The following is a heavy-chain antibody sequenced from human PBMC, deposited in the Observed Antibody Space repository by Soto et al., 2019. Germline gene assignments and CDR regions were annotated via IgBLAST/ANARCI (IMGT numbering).Heavy chain of an antibody. J-gene: IGHJ4*02. CDR3: AKDRFSFGHGPFDS. V-gene: IGHV3-9*01. CDR2: ISWNSGSI. Sequence: PGGSLRLSCAAAGFTFADYGMHWVRQAPGKGLELVASISWNSGSIGIADSVKGRFTISRDNAKNSLYLHMNRLRAEDTALYYCAKDRFSFGHGPFDSGGQGILVTVS. CDR1: GFTFADYG. D-gene: IGHD5-18*01.